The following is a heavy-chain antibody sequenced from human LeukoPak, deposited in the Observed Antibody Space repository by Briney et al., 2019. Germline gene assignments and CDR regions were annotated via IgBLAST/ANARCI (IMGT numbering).Heavy chain of an antibody. J-gene: IGHJ6*02. CDR2: ISSSSSYI. D-gene: IGHD2-2*01. V-gene: IGHV3-21*01. Sequence: GGSLRLSCAASGLTFSSYSMNWVRQAPGKGLEWVSSISSSSSYIYYADSVKGRFTISRDNAKNSLYLQMNSLRAEDTAVYYCARSVSCSSTSCYEAWYYYGMDVWGQGTTVTVSS. CDR3: ARSVSCSSTSCYEAWYYYGMDV. CDR1: GLTFSSYS.